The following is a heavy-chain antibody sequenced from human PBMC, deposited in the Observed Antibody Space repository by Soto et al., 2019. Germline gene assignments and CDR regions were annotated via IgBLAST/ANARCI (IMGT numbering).Heavy chain of an antibody. D-gene: IGHD6-19*01. Sequence: SQTLSLTCAISGDSVSSNSAAWNWIMQSPSIGLEWLGRTYYRSKWYNDYAVSVKSRITINPDTSKNQFSLQLNSVTPEDTAVYYCARYLQKSWYSSGSRGAYFDYWGQGTLVTVSS. CDR2: TYYRSKWYN. CDR1: GDSVSSNSAA. CDR3: ARYLQKSWYSSGSRGAYFDY. V-gene: IGHV6-1*01. J-gene: IGHJ4*02.